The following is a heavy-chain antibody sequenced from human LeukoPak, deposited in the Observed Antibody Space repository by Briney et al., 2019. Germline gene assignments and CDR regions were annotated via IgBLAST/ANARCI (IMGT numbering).Heavy chain of an antibody. D-gene: IGHD4-17*01. CDR3: ARDTDHI. V-gene: IGHV4-31*03. Sequence: PSETLSLTCTVSGGSISSGVYCWSWIRQRPGEGLQWIGYICSSGSAYYNASLKSRVSMSTDTSNYQFSLKLNSVTAADTAVYYCARDTDHIWGQGTMVTVSS. CDR1: GGSISSGVYC. J-gene: IGHJ3*02. CDR2: ICSSGSA.